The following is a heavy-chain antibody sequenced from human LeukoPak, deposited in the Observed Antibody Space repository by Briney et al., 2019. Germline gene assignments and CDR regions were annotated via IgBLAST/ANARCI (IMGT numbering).Heavy chain of an antibody. D-gene: IGHD6-19*01. CDR2: MNPNSGNT. Sequence: ASVKVSCKASGYTFTGYDINWVRQATGQGLEWMGWMNPNSGNTGYAQKFQGRVTMTRNTSISTAYMELSSLRSEDTAVYYCARAVLAGSLDYYFGMDVWGQGTTVTVSS. CDR1: GYTFTGYD. V-gene: IGHV1-8*01. J-gene: IGHJ6*02. CDR3: ARAVLAGSLDYYFGMDV.